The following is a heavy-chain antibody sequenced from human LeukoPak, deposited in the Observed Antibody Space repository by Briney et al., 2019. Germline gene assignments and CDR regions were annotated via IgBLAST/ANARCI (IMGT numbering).Heavy chain of an antibody. D-gene: IGHD3-22*01. Sequence: GASLRLSCAASGFTFGSYAMSWVRQAPGKGLEWVSAISGSGGSTYYADSVKGRFTISRDNSKNTLYLQMNSLRAEDTAVYYCAKDYYDSSGRWFDPWGQGTLVTVSS. CDR1: GFTFGSYA. J-gene: IGHJ5*02. CDR3: AKDYYDSSGRWFDP. CDR2: ISGSGGST. V-gene: IGHV3-23*01.